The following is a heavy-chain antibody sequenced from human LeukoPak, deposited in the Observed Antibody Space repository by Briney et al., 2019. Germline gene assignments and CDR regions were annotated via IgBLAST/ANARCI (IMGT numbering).Heavy chain of an antibody. V-gene: IGHV1-2*02. D-gene: IGHD1-26*01. CDR1: GYTFTGYY. J-gene: IGHJ4*02. CDR3: ARGVRLNPLGRPSYYFDY. Sequence: ASVKVSCKASGYTFTGYYMHWVRQAPGQGLEWMGWISPNSGGTNYAQKFQGRVTMTRDTSISTAYMELSRLRSDDTAVYYCARGVRLNPLGRPSYYFDYWGQGTLVTVSS. CDR2: ISPNSGGT.